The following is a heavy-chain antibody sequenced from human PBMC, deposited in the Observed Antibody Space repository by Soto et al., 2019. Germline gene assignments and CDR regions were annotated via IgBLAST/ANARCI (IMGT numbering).Heavy chain of an antibody. D-gene: IGHD3-16*01. CDR1: GGSVSTSSY. Sequence: QLQVQESGPGLVKPSETLSLTCTVSGGSVSTSSYWTWIRQSPGKGLEWIGDVYYSGNTKYNPSLRXRXTXSXXTSKNQFSLKLNAVRAADTAIYYCAIPVSAYKYAYGAPFDIWGQGRLVIVSS. CDR2: VYYSGNT. V-gene: IGHV4-39*01. CDR3: AIPVSAYKYAYGAPFDI. J-gene: IGHJ3*02.